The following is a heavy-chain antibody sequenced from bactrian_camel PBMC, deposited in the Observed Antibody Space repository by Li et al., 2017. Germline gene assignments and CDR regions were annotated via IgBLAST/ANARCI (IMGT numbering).Heavy chain of an antibody. Sequence: HVQLVESGGGSVQAGGSLRLSCTSSGRTYNVAWFHSQGHGMGRWGVASIYMGSGNTNYDPSVEGRFTISRDNAKNTLHLQMTSLKSEDTAAYYCATVDLIYFSNYDDWAFESFAYWGQGTQVTVS. J-gene: IGHJ6*01. V-gene: IGHV3S1*01. CDR2: IYMGSGNT. CDR3: ATVDLIYFSNYDDWAFESFAY. D-gene: IGHD4*01. CDR1: GRTYNVAW.